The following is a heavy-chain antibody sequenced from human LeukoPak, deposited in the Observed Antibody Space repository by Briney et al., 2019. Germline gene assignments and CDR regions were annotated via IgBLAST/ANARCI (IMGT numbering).Heavy chain of an antibody. Sequence: ASVKVSCKASGYTFTGYYMHWGRQAPGQGLEGRGWINPNSGGTNYAQKFQGRVTMTRDTSISTAYMELSRLRSDDTAVYYCARGADLGYCSSTSCRPFDPWGQGTLVTVSS. D-gene: IGHD2-2*01. CDR3: ARGADLGYCSSTSCRPFDP. V-gene: IGHV1-2*02. CDR2: INPNSGGT. J-gene: IGHJ5*02. CDR1: GYTFTGYY.